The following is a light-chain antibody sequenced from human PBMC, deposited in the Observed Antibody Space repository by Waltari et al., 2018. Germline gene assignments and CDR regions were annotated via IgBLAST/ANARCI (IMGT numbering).Light chain of an antibody. CDR1: QSVSSTY. CDR2: GVT. CDR3: QQYLSTALT. Sequence: EIVLTQSPGTLSLSPGERATLSCKASQSVSSTYLAWYQQRPGQAPRLLIYGVTSRASGIPDRFSGSGSGTDFPLTISRLEPEEFAVYYCQQYLSTALTFGGGTNVEL. V-gene: IGKV3-20*01. J-gene: IGKJ4*01.